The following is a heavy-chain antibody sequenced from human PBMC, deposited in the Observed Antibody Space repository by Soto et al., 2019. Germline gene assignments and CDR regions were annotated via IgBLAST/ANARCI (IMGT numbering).Heavy chain of an antibody. J-gene: IGHJ4*02. D-gene: IGHD6-19*01. V-gene: IGHV3-9*01. CDR1: GFTFDDYA. CDR3: AKDKAGLFDY. CDR2: ISWNSGSI. Sequence: GGSLRLSCAASGFTFDDYAMHWVRQAPGKGLEWVSGISWNSGSIGYADSVKGRFTISRDNAKNSLYLQMNSLRAEDTALYYCAKDKAGLFDYWGQGTLVTVSS.